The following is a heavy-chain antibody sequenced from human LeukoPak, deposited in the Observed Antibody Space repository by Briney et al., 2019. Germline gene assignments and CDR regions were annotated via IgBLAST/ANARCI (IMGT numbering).Heavy chain of an antibody. D-gene: IGHD2-2*01. V-gene: IGHV1-18*04. Sequence: ASVKVSCKASGYTFTGYYMHWVRQAPGQGLEWMGWISAYNGNTNYAQKLQGRVTMTTDTSTSTAYMELRSLRSDDTAVYYCARHPLVVPAPERSYYFDYWGQGTLVTVSS. CDR3: ARHPLVVPAPERSYYFDY. CDR1: GYTFTGYY. J-gene: IGHJ4*02. CDR2: ISAYNGNT.